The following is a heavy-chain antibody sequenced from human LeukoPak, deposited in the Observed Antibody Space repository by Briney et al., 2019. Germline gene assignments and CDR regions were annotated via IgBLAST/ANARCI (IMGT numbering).Heavy chain of an antibody. CDR1: GFTLSSYW. CDR2: ISGSGGST. D-gene: IGHD3-10*01. J-gene: IGHJ5*02. CDR3: AKAADVLWFGELTP. V-gene: IGHV3-23*01. Sequence: GGSLRLSCAASGFTLSSYWMTWVRQAPGKGLEWVSAISGSGGSTYYADSVKGRFTISRDNSKNTLYLQMNSLRAEDTAVYYCAKAADVLWFGELTPWGQGTLVTVSS.